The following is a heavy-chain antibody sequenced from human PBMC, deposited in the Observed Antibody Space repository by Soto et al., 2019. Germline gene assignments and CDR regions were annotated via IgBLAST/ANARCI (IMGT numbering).Heavy chain of an antibody. D-gene: IGHD3-3*01. CDR2: IYHSGST. CDR3: ARLVRFLEWLVSYALRGYYYCGMDV. J-gene: IGHJ6*02. V-gene: IGHV4-30-2*01. CDR1: GGSISSGGYS. Sequence: QLQLQESGSGLVKPSQTLSLTCAVSGGSISSGGYSWSWIRQPPGKGLEWIGYIYHSGSTYYNQSLKSRVTISVDTSKNQFSLKRSSVTAADTAVYYYARLVRFLEWLVSYALRGYYYCGMDVWGQGTTVTVSS.